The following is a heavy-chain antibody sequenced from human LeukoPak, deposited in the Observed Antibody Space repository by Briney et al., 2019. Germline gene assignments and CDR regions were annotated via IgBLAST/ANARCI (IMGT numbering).Heavy chain of an antibody. CDR2: IYSGGST. V-gene: IGHV3-66*01. J-gene: IGHJ5*02. D-gene: IGHD2-15*01. Sequence: PGGSLRLSCAASGFTVSSNYMSWVRQAPGKGLEWVSVIYSGGSTYYADSVKGRFTISRDNSKNTLYLQMNSLRAEDTAVYYCAREISKRYNWFDPWGQGTLVTVSS. CDR1: GFTVSSNY. CDR3: AREISKRYNWFDP.